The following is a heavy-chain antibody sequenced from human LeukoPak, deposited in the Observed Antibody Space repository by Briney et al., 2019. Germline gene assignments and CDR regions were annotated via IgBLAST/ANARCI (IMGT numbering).Heavy chain of an antibody. V-gene: IGHV3-74*01. CDR2: INSDGSST. CDR1: GFTFSSYR. CDR3: ARFDYYDISYAFDI. J-gene: IGHJ3*02. D-gene: IGHD3-22*01. Sequence: GGSLRLSCAASGFTFSSYRMHWVRQAPGKGLVWVSRINSDGSSTSYADSVKGRFTISRDNAKNTLYLQMNSLRAEDTDVYYCARFDYYDISYAFDIWGQGTMVTVSS.